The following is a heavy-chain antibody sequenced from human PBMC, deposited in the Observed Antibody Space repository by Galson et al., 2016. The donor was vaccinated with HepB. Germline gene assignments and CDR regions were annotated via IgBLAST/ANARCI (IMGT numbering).Heavy chain of an antibody. CDR2: ISAGMGDT. CDR1: GYTFSNYI. CDR3: ARETSGCIDY. D-gene: IGHD2-15*01. V-gene: IGHV1-3*01. Sequence: SVKVSCKASGYTFSNYIIHWVRQAPGQRLEWTGWISAGMGDTIYSQKFQDRVTITRDTSASTVYMELSSLRFEDTAVYFCARETSGCIDYWGQGTLVTVS. J-gene: IGHJ4*02.